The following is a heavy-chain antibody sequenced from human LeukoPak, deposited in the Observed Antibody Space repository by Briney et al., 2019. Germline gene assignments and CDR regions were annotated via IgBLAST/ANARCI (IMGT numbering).Heavy chain of an antibody. V-gene: IGHV1-69*13. CDR3: ARGIFGVVYDAFDI. Sequence: SVKVSCKASGGTFNNFAINWVRQAPGQGLEWMGEIIRMFGPANYAQKFQGRVTITADESTSTAYMEVTSLRSEDTAVYYCARGIFGVVYDAFDIWGQGTMVTVSS. J-gene: IGHJ3*02. CDR2: IIRMFGPA. D-gene: IGHD3-3*01. CDR1: GGTFNNFA.